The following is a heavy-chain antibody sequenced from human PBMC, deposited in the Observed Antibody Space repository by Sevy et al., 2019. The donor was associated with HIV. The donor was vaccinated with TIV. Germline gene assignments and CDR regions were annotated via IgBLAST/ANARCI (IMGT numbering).Heavy chain of an antibody. V-gene: IGHV3-53*01. CDR3: ARDEEYQLLVGFFYYYYGMDV. Sequence: GGSLRLSCAASGFTVSSNYMSWVRQAPGKGLEWVSVIYSGGSTYYADSEKGRFTISRDNAKNSLYLQMNSLRAEDMAVYYCARDEEYQLLVGFFYYYYGMDVWGQGTTVTVSS. CDR2: IYSGGST. CDR1: GFTVSSNY. J-gene: IGHJ6*02. D-gene: IGHD2-2*01.